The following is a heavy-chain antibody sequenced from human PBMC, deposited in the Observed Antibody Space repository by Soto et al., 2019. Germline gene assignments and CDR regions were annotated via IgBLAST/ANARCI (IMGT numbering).Heavy chain of an antibody. V-gene: IGHV5-51*01. J-gene: IGHJ6*02. Sequence: PGQSLKISCKGSGYSFTSYWIGWVRQMPGKXLEWMGIIYPGDSDTRYSPSFQGQVTISADKSISTAYLQWSSMKASDTALYHCARRPFWSRNYYYYDMDVLGQGATVTASS. CDR2: IYPGDSDT. CDR1: GYSFTSYW. CDR3: ARRPFWSRNYYYYDMDV. D-gene: IGHD3-3*01.